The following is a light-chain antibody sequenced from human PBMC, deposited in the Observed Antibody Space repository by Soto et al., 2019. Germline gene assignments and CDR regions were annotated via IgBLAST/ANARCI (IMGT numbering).Light chain of an antibody. CDR3: QSYHSSLSGYV. Sequence: QSVLTQPPSVSGAPGQRVTISCTGSSSNIGAGYEVHWYQQLPGTAPKLLIYGNSNRPSGVPDRFSGSKSGTSASLAITGLQAEDEADYYCQSYHSSLSGYVFGTGTKVTVL. CDR2: GNS. J-gene: IGLJ1*01. V-gene: IGLV1-40*01. CDR1: SSNIGAGYE.